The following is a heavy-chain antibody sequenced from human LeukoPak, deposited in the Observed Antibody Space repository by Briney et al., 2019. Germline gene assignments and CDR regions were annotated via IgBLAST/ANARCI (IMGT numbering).Heavy chain of an antibody. CDR1: GGSISSYY. J-gene: IGHJ4*02. D-gene: IGHD3-22*01. Sequence: SETLSLTCTVSGGSISSYYWSWIRQPPGKGLEWSGYIYYSGSNNYNPSLKSLVTISVDTSKNQFSLKLSSVTAADTAVYYCARAKRMGYYYDSSGLIDYWGQGTLVTVSS. V-gene: IGHV4-59*01. CDR3: ARAKRMGYYYDSSGLIDY. CDR2: IYYSGSN.